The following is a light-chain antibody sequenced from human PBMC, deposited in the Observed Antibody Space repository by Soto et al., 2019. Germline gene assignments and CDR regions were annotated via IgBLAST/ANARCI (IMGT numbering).Light chain of an antibody. CDR2: AAS. CDR1: EGVGTN. Sequence: EIVMTQSPGTLSVSPGERATLSCRASEGVGTNLAWYQQRPGQAPRLLIYAASTRATGIPARFSGRGSGTAFTLTFSSLQSEDFALYFCQHYNNWPLYSFGQGTKLEIK. J-gene: IGKJ2*01. CDR3: QHYNNWPLYS. V-gene: IGKV3-15*01.